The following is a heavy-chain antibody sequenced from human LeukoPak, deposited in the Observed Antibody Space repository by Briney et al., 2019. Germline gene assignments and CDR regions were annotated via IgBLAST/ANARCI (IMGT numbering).Heavy chain of an antibody. V-gene: IGHV4-59*01. Sequence: PSETLSLTCTVSGGSISSYYWSWIRQPPGKGLEWIGYIYYSGSTNYNPSLKSRVTISVDTSKNQFSLKLTSVTAADTAVYYCATTGGDIYYYYMDVWGKGTTVTISS. CDR2: IYYSGST. J-gene: IGHJ6*03. CDR3: ATTGGDIYYYYMDV. D-gene: IGHD3-16*01. CDR1: GGSISSYY.